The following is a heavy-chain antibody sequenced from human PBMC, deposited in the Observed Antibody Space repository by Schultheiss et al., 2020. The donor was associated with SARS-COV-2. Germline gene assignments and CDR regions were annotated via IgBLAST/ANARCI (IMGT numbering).Heavy chain of an antibody. CDR3: TRDGFVLDL. CDR2: IRSKAYGGTT. D-gene: IGHD3-10*01. V-gene: IGHV3-49*04. CDR1: GFTFGDYA. J-gene: IGHJ2*01. Sequence: GGSLRLSCTASGFTFGDYAMGWVRQAPGKGLEWVGFIRSKAYGGTTEDAASVRGRFTISRDDSKSIAYLQMNSLKTEDTAVYYCTRDGFVLDLWGRGTLVTVSS.